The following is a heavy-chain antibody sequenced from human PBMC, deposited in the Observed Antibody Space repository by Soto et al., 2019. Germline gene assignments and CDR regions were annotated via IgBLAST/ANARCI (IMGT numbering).Heavy chain of an antibody. V-gene: IGHV3-23*01. D-gene: IGHD3-22*01. J-gene: IGHJ4*02. CDR1: GVSFCSFA. Sequence: GGSLRLSCAASGVSFCSFAMSWVRQAPGKGLEWVSVISDRDGSTYFADSVKGRFTISRDDSKSTLYLQMNGLRGDDTAIYYCAKAISDYYAPSDYWGQGTQVTVSS. CDR3: AKAISDYYAPSDY. CDR2: ISDRDGST.